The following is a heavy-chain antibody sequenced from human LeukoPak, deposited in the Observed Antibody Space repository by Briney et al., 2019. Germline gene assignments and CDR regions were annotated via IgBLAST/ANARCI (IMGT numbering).Heavy chain of an antibody. CDR1: GFTFDDYA. CDR2: ISWNSGSI. J-gene: IGHJ3*02. Sequence: PGGSLRLPCAASGFTFDDYAMHWIRQAPGKGLEWVSGISWNSGSIGYADSVKGRFTISRDNAKNSLYLQMNSLRAEDTALYYCAKELSDHDAFDIWGQGTMVTVSS. D-gene: IGHD1-14*01. CDR3: AKELSDHDAFDI. V-gene: IGHV3-9*01.